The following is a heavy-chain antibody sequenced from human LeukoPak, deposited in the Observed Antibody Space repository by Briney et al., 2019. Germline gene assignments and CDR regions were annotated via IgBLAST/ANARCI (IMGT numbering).Heavy chain of an antibody. CDR2: IYSSETA. Sequence: SETLSLTCSVSGASISSDYWSWIRQPPGKGLEWIGNIYSSETAKYNPSLRSRATISGDTSKNQFSLKLSSVTAADTAVYYCARHFPYCGGDCPYYYMDVWGKGTTVTVSS. J-gene: IGHJ6*03. D-gene: IGHD2-21*02. CDR1: GASISSDY. CDR3: ARHFPYCGGDCPYYYMDV. V-gene: IGHV4-4*09.